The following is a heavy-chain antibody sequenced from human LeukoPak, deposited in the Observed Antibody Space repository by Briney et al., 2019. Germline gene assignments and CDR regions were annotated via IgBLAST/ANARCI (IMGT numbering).Heavy chain of an antibody. Sequence: SETPSLTCAVYGGSFSGYYWSWIRQPPGKGLEWIGEINHSGSTNYNPSLKSRITISVDTSKNQFSLKLSSVTAADTAVYYCELAVSLKLRVFTTVAFGVWG. CDR1: GGSFSGYY. CDR2: INHSGST. CDR3: ELAVSLKLRVFTTVAFGV. J-gene: IGHJ3*01. V-gene: IGHV4-34*01. D-gene: IGHD2/OR15-2a*01.